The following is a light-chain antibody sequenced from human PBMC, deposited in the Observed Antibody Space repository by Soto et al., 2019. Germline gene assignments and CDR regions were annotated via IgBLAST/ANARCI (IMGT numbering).Light chain of an antibody. Sequence: QSALTQPASVSGSPGQSITISCTGTSSDVGSYNLVSWYQQHPGKAPKLMIYEGSKRPSGVSNRFSGSKSGNTASLTVSGLQADDEAHYYCSSYAGSNNFVFGTGTKVTV. CDR2: EGS. CDR1: SSDVGSYNL. CDR3: SSYAGSNNFV. V-gene: IGLV2-14*02. J-gene: IGLJ1*01.